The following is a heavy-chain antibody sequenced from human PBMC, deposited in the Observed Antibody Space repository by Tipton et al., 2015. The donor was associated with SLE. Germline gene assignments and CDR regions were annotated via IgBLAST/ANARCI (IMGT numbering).Heavy chain of an antibody. D-gene: IGHD6-13*01. CDR1: GGSFTGFY. Sequence: TLSLTCAVYGGSFTGFYWNWIRQPPGKGLEWIGEINHSGSTNYNPSLQSRVTMSVDTSKNHFSLNLGSVTAADTAIYYCARQEVRIAAAGWGWFDPWGQGTLVTVSP. CDR3: ARQEVRIAAAGWGWFDP. J-gene: IGHJ5*02. CDR2: INHSGST. V-gene: IGHV4-34*01.